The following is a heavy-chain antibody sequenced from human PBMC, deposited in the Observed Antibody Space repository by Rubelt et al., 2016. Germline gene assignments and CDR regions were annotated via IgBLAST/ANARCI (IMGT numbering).Heavy chain of an antibody. J-gene: IGHJ4*02. CDR1: GYTFTSYG. CDR2: MNADRGNT. V-gene: IGHV1-8*02. Sequence: QVQLVQSGAEVKKPGASVKVSCKASGYTFTSYGINWVRQATGQGLEWMGWMNADRGNTGYAQKFQGRLTMTRTPSMSTAYMVLSTLGPEDTAVYDCAIVPSFTSRGDSWGQGTLVTVSS. D-gene: IGHD2-2*01. CDR3: AIVPSFTSRGDS.